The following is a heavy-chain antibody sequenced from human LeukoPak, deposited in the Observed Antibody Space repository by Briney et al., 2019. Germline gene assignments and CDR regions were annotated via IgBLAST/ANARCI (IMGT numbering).Heavy chain of an antibody. CDR3: ARKPYQLLSFDY. D-gene: IGHD2-2*01. Sequence: GGSLRLSCAASGFTFSSYGTHWVRQAPGKGLEWVAVIWYDGSNKYYADSVKGRFTISRDNSKNTLYLQMNSLRAEDTAVYYCARKPYQLLSFDYWGQGTLVTVSS. V-gene: IGHV3-33*01. J-gene: IGHJ4*02. CDR2: IWYDGSNK. CDR1: GFTFSSYG.